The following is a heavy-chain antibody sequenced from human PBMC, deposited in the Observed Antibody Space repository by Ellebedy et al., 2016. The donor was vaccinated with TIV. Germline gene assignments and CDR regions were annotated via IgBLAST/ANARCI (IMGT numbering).Heavy chain of an antibody. CDR1: GFSFSSYA. V-gene: IGHV3-23*01. CDR2: IIGRGGST. Sequence: GGSLRLSCAASGFSFSSYAMNWVRQAPGKGLEWVTGIIGRGGSTNYVDSVKGRFTISRDNSKNTLFLQMNSLRGEDTAIYYCARSPKDHFYHGMDVWGQGTTVTVSS. J-gene: IGHJ6*02. D-gene: IGHD2/OR15-2a*01. CDR3: ARSPKDHFYHGMDV.